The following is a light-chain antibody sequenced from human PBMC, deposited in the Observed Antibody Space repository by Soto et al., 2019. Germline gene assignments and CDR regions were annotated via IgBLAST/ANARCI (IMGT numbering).Light chain of an antibody. CDR3: SSYTSSGTVV. V-gene: IGLV2-14*01. CDR2: EVS. Sequence: QSALTQPACVSGSPGQSITISCTGTSSDVGDYNYVSWYQQHPDKAPKLMIYEVSNRPSGVSSRFSGSKSGNTASLTISGLQAEDEADYYWSSYTSSGTVVFGGGTKVTVL. CDR1: SSDVGDYNY. J-gene: IGLJ2*01.